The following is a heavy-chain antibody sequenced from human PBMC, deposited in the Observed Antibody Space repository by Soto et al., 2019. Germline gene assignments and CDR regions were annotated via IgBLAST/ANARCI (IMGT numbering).Heavy chain of an antibody. V-gene: IGHV1-8*01. CDR3: ARTAAIMYYYYYMDV. D-gene: IGHD2-2*02. CDR1: GYTFTSYD. CDR2: MNPNSGNT. Sequence: QVQLVQSGAEVKKPGASVKVSCKASGYTFTSYDINWVRQATGQGLEWMGWMNPNSGNTGYAQKFQGRVTMTRNISISTAYMELSSLRSEDTAVYYCARTAAIMYYYYYMDVWGKGTTVTVSS. J-gene: IGHJ6*03.